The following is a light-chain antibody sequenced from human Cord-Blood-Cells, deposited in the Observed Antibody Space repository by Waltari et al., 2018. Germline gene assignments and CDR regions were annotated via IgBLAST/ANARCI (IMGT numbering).Light chain of an antibody. CDR1: QSLVHSDGNTY. J-gene: IGKJ2*01. CDR2: KVS. CDR3: MQGTHWPPNYLYT. Sequence: DVVMTQSPLSLPVTLGQPASISCRSSQSLVHSDGNTYLNWFQQRPGQSPRRLIYKVSNQDSGVPDRFSGSGSGTDFTLKISRVEAEDVGVYYCMQGTHWPPNYLYTFGQGTKLEIK. V-gene: IGKV2-30*02.